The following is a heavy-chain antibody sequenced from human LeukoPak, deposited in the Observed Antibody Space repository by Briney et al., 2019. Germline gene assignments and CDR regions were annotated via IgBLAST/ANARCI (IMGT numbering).Heavy chain of an antibody. J-gene: IGHJ4*02. CDR2: ILSDGSKE. CDR3: AKVGDYYDSSGYYYPY. Sequence: GGSLRLSCAASGFTFSSYGMHWVRQAPGKGLEWVAVILSDGSKEFYTDSVKGRFTISRDNSKNTLYLQMNSLRAEDTAVYYCAKVGDYYDSSGYYYPYWGQGTLVTVSS. D-gene: IGHD3-22*01. V-gene: IGHV3-33*06. CDR1: GFTFSSYG.